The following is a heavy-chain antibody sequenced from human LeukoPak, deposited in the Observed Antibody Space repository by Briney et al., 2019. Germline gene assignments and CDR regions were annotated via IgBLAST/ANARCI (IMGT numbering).Heavy chain of an antibody. D-gene: IGHD4-17*01. CDR2: MNPNSGNT. CDR3: ARAPFGDIDY. Sequence: ASVKVSCKASGYTLTSYDINWVRQATGQGLEWMGWMNPNSGNTGYAQNFQGRVTMTGNTSINTAYMELSSLRSEDTAVYYCARAPFGDIDYWGQGTLVTVSS. V-gene: IGHV1-8*01. CDR1: GYTLTSYD. J-gene: IGHJ4*02.